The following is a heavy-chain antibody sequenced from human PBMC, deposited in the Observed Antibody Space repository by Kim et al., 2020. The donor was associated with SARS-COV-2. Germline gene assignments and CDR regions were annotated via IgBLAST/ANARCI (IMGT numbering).Heavy chain of an antibody. CDR1: GFTFSSYG. CDR3: ARDRARFNALWFGELRD. CDR2: IWYDGSNK. D-gene: IGHD3-10*01. Sequence: GGSLRLSCAASGFTFSSYGMHWVRQAPGKGLEWVAVIWYDGSNKYYADSVKGRFTISRDNSKNTLYLQMNSLRAEDTAVYYCARDRARFNALWFGELRDWGQGTLVTVSS. J-gene: IGHJ4*02. V-gene: IGHV3-33*01.